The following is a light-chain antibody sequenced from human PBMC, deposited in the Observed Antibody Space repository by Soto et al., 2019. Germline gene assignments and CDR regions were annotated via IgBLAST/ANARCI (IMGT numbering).Light chain of an antibody. V-gene: IGKV4-1*01. CDR3: QQYYLVPFT. CDR1: QSVLYTSNNQNY. Sequence: DIVMTQSPDSLGVSLGERATINCKSSQSVLYTSNNQNYLAWYQQKSGQPPKLLIYGASARESGVPARFSGSGSGTDFTLTINGLQADDVAVYYCQQYYLVPFTFGPGTKVDI. J-gene: IGKJ3*01. CDR2: GAS.